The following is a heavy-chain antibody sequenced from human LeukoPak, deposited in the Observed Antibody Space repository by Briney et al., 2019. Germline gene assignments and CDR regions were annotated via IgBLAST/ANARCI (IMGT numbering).Heavy chain of an antibody. CDR2: ISSSSSYI. J-gene: IGHJ4*02. CDR3: ARGKGPGVRGPFDY. V-gene: IGHV3-21*01. Sequence: GGSLRLSCAASGFTFSSYSMNLVRQAPGKGLEWVSSISSSSSYIYYADSVKGRFTISRDNAKNSLYLQMNSLRAEDTAVYYCARGKGPGVRGPFDYWGQGTLVTVSS. D-gene: IGHD3-10*01. CDR1: GFTFSSYS.